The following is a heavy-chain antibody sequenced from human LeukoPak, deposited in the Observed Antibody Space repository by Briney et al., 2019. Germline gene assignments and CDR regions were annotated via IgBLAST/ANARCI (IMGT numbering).Heavy chain of an antibody. CDR3: ASTAHSGYDYLKDY. Sequence: GASVKVSCKASGGTFSSYAISWVRQAPGQGLEWMGGIIPIFGTANYAQKFQGRVTITADESTSTAYMGLSSLRSEDTAVYYCASTAHSGYDYLKDYWGQGTLVTVSS. CDR2: IIPIFGTA. J-gene: IGHJ4*02. D-gene: IGHD5-12*01. V-gene: IGHV1-69*13. CDR1: GGTFSSYA.